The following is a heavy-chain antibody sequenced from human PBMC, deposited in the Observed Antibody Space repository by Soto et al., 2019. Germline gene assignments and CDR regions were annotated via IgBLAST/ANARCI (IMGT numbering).Heavy chain of an antibody. V-gene: IGHV3-23*01. CDR1: GFTFSSYA. CDR3: AKEIVVVVAATGSASWFDP. Sequence: GGSLRLSCAASGFTFSSYAMSWVRQAPGKGLEWVSAISGSGGSTYYADSVKGRFTISRDNSKNTLYLQMNSLRAEDTAVYYCAKEIVVVVAATGSASWFDPWGQGTLVTVSS. CDR2: ISGSGGST. D-gene: IGHD2-15*01. J-gene: IGHJ5*02.